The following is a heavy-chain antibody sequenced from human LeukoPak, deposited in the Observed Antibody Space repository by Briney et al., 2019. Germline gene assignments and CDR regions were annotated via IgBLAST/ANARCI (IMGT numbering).Heavy chain of an antibody. D-gene: IGHD3-9*01. Sequence: SGTLSLTCAVSGGSISSSNWWSWVRQPPGQGLEWIGEIYHSGSTNYNPSLKSRVTISVDKSKNQFSLKLSSVTAADTAVYYCASPVLRYFDRVDIWGQGTMVTVSS. CDR2: IYHSGST. J-gene: IGHJ3*02. V-gene: IGHV4-4*02. CDR1: GGSISSSNW. CDR3: ASPVLRYFDRVDI.